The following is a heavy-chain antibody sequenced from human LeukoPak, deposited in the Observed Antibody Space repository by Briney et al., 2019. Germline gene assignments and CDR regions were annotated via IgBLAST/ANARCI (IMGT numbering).Heavy chain of an antibody. CDR3: ARLYTNDHAFDV. Sequence: ASVKVSCKASGYTFTDYYIHWLRQAPGPGLEWVGWINPYTGDTNYAQKFQDMVTMTRDTSVNTAYMELSSLRSDDMAVYYCARLYTNDHAFDVWGQGTMVTVSS. D-gene: IGHD2-2*02. J-gene: IGHJ3*01. CDR1: GYTFTDYY. V-gene: IGHV1-2*02. CDR2: INPYTGDT.